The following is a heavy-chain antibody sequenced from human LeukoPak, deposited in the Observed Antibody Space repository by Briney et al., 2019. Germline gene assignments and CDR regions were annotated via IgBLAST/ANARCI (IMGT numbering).Heavy chain of an antibody. J-gene: IGHJ4*02. CDR2: ISCSGGGT. CDR3: AKGYDILTGLIDY. V-gene: IGHV3-23*01. Sequence: PGGSLRLSCAASGFTFSSYAMSWVRQAPGKGLEWVSAISCSGGGTYYADSVKGRFTISRDNSRHTLYLQMNSLRAEDTAVYYCAKGYDILTGLIDYWGQGTLVTVSS. D-gene: IGHD3-9*01. CDR1: GFTFSSYA.